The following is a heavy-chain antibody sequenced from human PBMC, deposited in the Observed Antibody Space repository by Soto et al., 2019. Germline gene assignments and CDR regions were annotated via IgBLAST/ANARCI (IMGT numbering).Heavy chain of an antibody. Sequence: QVQLVQSGAEVTKPGSSVQVSCKSSGGTFSSYAISWGRQAPGQGLEWMGGIIPIFGTANYAQKFQGRVTITLDDCSNTAYMVVSSLRSEEKSVYYCARGTVRYCSCTSCYEESFDICGQGTMVSVS. D-gene: IGHD2-2*01. J-gene: IGHJ3*02. CDR2: IIPIFGTA. CDR3: ARGTVRYCSCTSCYEESFDI. V-gene: IGHV1-69*19. CDR1: GGTFSSYA.